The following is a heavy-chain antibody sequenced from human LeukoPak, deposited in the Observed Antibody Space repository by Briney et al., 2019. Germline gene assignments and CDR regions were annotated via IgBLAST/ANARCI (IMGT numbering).Heavy chain of an antibody. Sequence: KSSETLSLTCTVSGVSISSGDYYWSWIRQPPGKGLEWIGYIYYSGSTYYNPSLKSRVTISVDTSKNQFSLKLSSVTAADTAVYYCAREEYCSSTSCYIAWGQGTLVTVSS. D-gene: IGHD2-2*02. CDR1: GVSISSGDYY. CDR3: AREEYCSSTSCYIA. V-gene: IGHV4-30-4*01. CDR2: IYYSGST. J-gene: IGHJ5*02.